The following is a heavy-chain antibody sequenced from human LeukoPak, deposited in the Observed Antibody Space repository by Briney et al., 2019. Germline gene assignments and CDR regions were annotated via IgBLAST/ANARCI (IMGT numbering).Heavy chain of an antibody. CDR1: GFTFSSYA. J-gene: IGHJ4*02. CDR3: ARDTYLDY. D-gene: IGHD2-2*02. CDR2: ISSNGGST. Sequence: QAGGSLRLYCAASGFTFSSYAMHWVRQAPGKGLEYVSAISSNGGSTYYANSVKGRFTISRDNSKNTLYLQMGSLRAEDMAVYYCARDTYLDYWGQGTLVTVSS. V-gene: IGHV3-64*01.